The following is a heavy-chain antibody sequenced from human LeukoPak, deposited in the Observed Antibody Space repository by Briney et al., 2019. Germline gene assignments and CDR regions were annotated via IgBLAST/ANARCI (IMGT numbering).Heavy chain of an antibody. J-gene: IGHJ4*02. D-gene: IGHD1-7*01. CDR3: ARGGNYGTLDF. Sequence: GGSLRLSCAASGFTFSNYWMYWDRQDPGEGLQWVSRINNDGSSTVYADSVKGRFTISRDNAKNTLYLQINSLRAADTAVYYCARGGNYGTLDFWGQGTLVTVSS. V-gene: IGHV3-74*03. CDR1: GFTFSNYW. CDR2: INNDGSST.